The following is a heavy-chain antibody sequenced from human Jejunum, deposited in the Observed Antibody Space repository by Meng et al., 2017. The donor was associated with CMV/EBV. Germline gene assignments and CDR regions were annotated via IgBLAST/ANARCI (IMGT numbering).Heavy chain of an antibody. J-gene: IGHJ6*02. V-gene: IGHV3-48*04. D-gene: IGHD3-3*01. CDR3: ARDRTVSRFLEDYYYYGMDV. Sequence: SYSMNWVRRAPGKGLEWISYISTSGSSIYYADSVKGRFTISRDDAKNSLSLQMNSLRAEDTAVYYCARDRTVSRFLEDYYYYGMDVWGQGTTVTVS. CDR2: ISTSGSSI. CDR1: SYS.